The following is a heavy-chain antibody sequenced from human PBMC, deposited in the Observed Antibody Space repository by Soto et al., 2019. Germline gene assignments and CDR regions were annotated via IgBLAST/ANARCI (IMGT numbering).Heavy chain of an antibody. D-gene: IGHD3-3*01. CDR2: ISYDGSRQ. Sequence: QVQLVESGGGVVQPGGSLRLSFAASGFPFNNYFMHWVRQAPGKGLVWVASISYDGSRQWYADSVKGQFTTSRDNSKNPLYLQMNSLRAEARAISYCARDRWTISGVISINGMDEWGQGTTVAVSS. CDR1: GFPFNNYF. J-gene: IGHJ6*02. V-gene: IGHV3-30*04. CDR3: ARDRWTISGVISINGMDE.